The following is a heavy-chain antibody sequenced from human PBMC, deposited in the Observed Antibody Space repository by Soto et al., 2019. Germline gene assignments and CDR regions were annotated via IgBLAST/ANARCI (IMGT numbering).Heavy chain of an antibody. CDR2: SSATGAGT. CDR3: AKDRRAGGNYGFYSDF. J-gene: IGHJ4*02. D-gene: IGHD1-7*01. V-gene: IGHV3-23*01. CDR1: GFTFSSYG. Sequence: GGSLRLSCAASGFTFSSYGMTWFRQAPGKGLEWVSFSSATGAGTYYADSVKGRFTISRDNSKNTLYLQMTSLRTDDTAVYYCAKDRRAGGNYGFYSDFWGQGALVTVSS.